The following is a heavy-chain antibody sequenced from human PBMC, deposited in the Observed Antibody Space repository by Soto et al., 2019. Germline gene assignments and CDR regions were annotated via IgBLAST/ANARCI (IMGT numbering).Heavy chain of an antibody. D-gene: IGHD3-9*01. CDR2: INPNSGGT. CDR1: GYSFAGHY. V-gene: IGHV1-2*02. CDR3: ARDSHYDILTGYSRDAFDM. Sequence: ASVKVSCKTSGYSFAGHYLHWVRQAPGQGLDWMGWINPNSGGTIYSQKFQGRVTMTRDTSISTAYMVLTSLRSDDTAVYYCARDSHYDILTGYSRDAFDMWGRGTVVTVSS. J-gene: IGHJ3*02.